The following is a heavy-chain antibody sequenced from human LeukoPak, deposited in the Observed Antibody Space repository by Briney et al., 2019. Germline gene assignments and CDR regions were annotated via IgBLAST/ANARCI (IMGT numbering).Heavy chain of an antibody. V-gene: IGHV4-34*01. Sequence: PSETLSLTCAVYGGSFSGYYWSWIRQPPGKGLEWIGEINHSGSTNYNPSLKNRVTISVDTSKNQFSLKLSSVTAADTAVYYCASDIVVVPAAMGSYYYYGMDVWGQGTTVTVSS. CDR1: GGSFSGYY. D-gene: IGHD2-2*01. CDR2: INHSGST. J-gene: IGHJ6*02. CDR3: ASDIVVVPAAMGSYYYYGMDV.